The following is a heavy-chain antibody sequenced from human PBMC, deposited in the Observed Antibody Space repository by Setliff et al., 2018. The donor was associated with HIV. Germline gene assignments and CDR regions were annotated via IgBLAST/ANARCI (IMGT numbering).Heavy chain of an antibody. V-gene: IGHV4-34*01. Sequence: KPGGSLRLSCAASGFTFSSYAMSWIRQSPGKGLEWIGEINHSGSTNYNPSLKSRVTILGDTSKNHFSLKLSSVTAADTAVYYCARGDGYRGNDAYYDTGLDVWGQGITVTVSS. CDR3: ARGDGYRGNDAYYDTGLDV. CDR2: INHSGST. J-gene: IGHJ6*02. D-gene: IGHD5-12*01. CDR1: GFTFSSYA.